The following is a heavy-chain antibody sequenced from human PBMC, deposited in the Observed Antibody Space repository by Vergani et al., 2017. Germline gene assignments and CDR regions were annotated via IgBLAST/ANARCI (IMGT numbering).Heavy chain of an antibody. CDR2: IGTAGDT. CDR1: GFTFSSYD. Sequence: EVQLVESGGGLVQPGGSLRLSCAASGFTFSSYDMHWVRQATGKGLEWVSAIGTAGDTYYPGSVKGRFTISRENAKNSLYLQMNSLRAGDTAIYYCARAVSTTVGDPPSDWSQGTLVTVSS. CDR3: ARAVSTTVGDPPSD. V-gene: IGHV3-13*01. D-gene: IGHD4-23*01. J-gene: IGHJ4*02.